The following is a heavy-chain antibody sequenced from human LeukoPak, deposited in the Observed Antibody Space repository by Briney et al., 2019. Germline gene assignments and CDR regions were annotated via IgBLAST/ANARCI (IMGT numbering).Heavy chain of an antibody. CDR1: GYTFTGYY. Sequence: ASVKVSCKASGYTFTGYYMHWVRQAPGQGLEWMGRINPNSGGTNYAQKLQGRVTMTTDTSTSTAYMELRSLRSDDTAVYYCARGHSGSYNNWFDPWGQGTLVTVSS. V-gene: IGHV1-2*06. J-gene: IGHJ5*02. D-gene: IGHD1-26*01. CDR2: INPNSGGT. CDR3: ARGHSGSYNNWFDP.